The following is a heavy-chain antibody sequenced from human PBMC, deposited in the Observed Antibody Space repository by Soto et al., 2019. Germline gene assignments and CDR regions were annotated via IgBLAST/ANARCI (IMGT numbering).Heavy chain of an antibody. Sequence: QVQLQESGPGLVKPSQTLSLTCTVSGGSISSGGYYWSWIRQHPGKGLEWIGYIYYSGSTYYNPSLQSRLTISVDTSKNQFSLKLSSVTAADTAVYYCARDRSGATNGGWFDPWGQGTLVTVSS. CDR2: IYYSGST. CDR1: GGSISSGGYY. CDR3: ARDRSGATNGGWFDP. V-gene: IGHV4-31*03. D-gene: IGHD1-26*01. J-gene: IGHJ5*02.